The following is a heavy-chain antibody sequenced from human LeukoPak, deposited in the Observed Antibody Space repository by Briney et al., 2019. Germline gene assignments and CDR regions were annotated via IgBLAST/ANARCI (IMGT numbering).Heavy chain of an antibody. CDR3: ARAYSSVASCDY. J-gene: IGHJ4*02. CDR2: ISSSGTTI. CDR1: GFRFSSYE. V-gene: IGHV3-48*03. D-gene: IGHD6-19*01. Sequence: GGSLRLSCAPSGFRFSSYEMNWVSQAPGKGLEWVSYISSSGTTIYYADSVKGRFTISRDNAKNSLYLLMTRLAAEDTAVYYCARAYSSVASCDYWGQGTPVTVSS.